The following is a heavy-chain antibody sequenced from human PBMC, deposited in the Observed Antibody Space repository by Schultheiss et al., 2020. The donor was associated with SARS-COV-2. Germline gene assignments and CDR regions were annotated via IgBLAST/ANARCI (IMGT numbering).Heavy chain of an antibody. CDR2: ISSNGGST. Sequence: GGSLRLSCSASGFTFSSYAMHWVRQAPGKGLEYVSAISSNGGSTYYADSVKGRFTISRDNSKNTLYLQMSSLRAEDTAVYYCARDGYSSGWNDAFDIWGQGTMVTVSS. CDR3: ARDGYSSGWNDAFDI. V-gene: IGHV3-64D*06. J-gene: IGHJ3*02. D-gene: IGHD6-19*01. CDR1: GFTFSSYA.